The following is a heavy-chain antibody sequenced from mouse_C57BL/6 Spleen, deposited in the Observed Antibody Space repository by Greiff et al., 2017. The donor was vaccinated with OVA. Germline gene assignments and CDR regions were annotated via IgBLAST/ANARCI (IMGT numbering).Heavy chain of an antibody. D-gene: IGHD1-1*01. CDR1: GYAFSSSW. CDR2: IYPGDGDT. CDR3: ARSRITTVVATNYFDY. Sequence: QVQLKESGPELVKPGASVKISCKASGYAFSSSWMNWVKQRPGKGLEWIGRIYPGDGDTNYNGKFKGKATLTADKSSSTAYMQLSSLTSEDSAVYFCARSRITTVVATNYFDYWGQGTTLTVSS. J-gene: IGHJ2*01. V-gene: IGHV1-82*01.